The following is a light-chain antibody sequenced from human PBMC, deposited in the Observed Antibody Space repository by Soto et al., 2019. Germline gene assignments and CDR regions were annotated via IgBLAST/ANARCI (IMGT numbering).Light chain of an antibody. Sequence: DIQMTQSPSTLSASVGDRVTITCRASQTINTWLAWYQHKPGKAPNLLIYDASTLMSGVPSRFSGSGSGTEFTLTISSLQPGDFATYYCQQSETYPLTFGQGTRLDIK. CDR2: DAS. V-gene: IGKV1-5*01. CDR3: QQSETYPLT. J-gene: IGKJ5*01. CDR1: QTINTW.